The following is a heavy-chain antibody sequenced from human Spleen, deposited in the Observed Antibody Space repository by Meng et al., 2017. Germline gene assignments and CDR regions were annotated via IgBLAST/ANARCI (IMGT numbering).Heavy chain of an antibody. Sequence: QVQLQESGPGLVKPSGTLSLTCTVSGGSISNGDSYWSWIRQPPGKGLEWIGSIYYSGSTYYNPSLKSRVTISVDTSKNQFSLKLSSVTAADTAVYYCARYQVYGDSRQFDPWGQGTLVTVSS. CDR1: GGSISNGDSY. V-gene: IGHV4-39*01. J-gene: IGHJ5*02. CDR2: IYYSGST. CDR3: ARYQVYGDSRQFDP. D-gene: IGHD4-17*01.